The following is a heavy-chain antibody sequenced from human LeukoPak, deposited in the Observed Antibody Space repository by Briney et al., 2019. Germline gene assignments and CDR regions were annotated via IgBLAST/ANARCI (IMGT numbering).Heavy chain of an antibody. V-gene: IGHV4-59*01. CDR3: ARYRGNSNGGFDP. Sequence: SGTLSLTCTVSGGSIRSYYWSWIRQPPGKGLEWIGNIYNSGGTNYKPSLKSRVTTSVDTSKNQFSLKLTSVTAADTAVYYCARYRGNSNGGFDPWGQGTLVTVSS. J-gene: IGHJ5*02. CDR2: IYNSGGT. D-gene: IGHD4-23*01. CDR1: GGSIRSYY.